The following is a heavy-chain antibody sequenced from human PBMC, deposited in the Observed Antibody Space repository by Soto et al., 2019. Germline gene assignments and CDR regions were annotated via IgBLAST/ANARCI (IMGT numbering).Heavy chain of an antibody. V-gene: IGHV4-31*03. Sequence: QVQLQESGPGLVKPSQTLSLTCTVSGGSISSGGYYWSWIRQHPGNGLEWIGYIYYSGSVYYNPHLRSRVTTSVDTSKNQFSLTVSSVTAADTAAYYCARVSWQQLVRSFDYWGQGTLVTVSS. J-gene: IGHJ4*02. D-gene: IGHD6-13*01. CDR3: ARVSWQQLVRSFDY. CDR2: IYYSGSV. CDR1: GGSISSGGYY.